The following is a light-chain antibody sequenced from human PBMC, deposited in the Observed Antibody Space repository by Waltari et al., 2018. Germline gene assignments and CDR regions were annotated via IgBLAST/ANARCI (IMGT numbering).Light chain of an antibody. V-gene: IGLV3-9*01. CDR1: NIGNKN. J-gene: IGLJ3*02. Sequence: SYELTQPPSVSVALGQTARITFEGKNIGNKNVHWYQQKPGQSPVLVIYRDSDRPSGIPERFSGSNSGNMATLTISRVQDGDEADYYCQVWDSSTVFGGGTKLTV. CDR2: RDS. CDR3: QVWDSSTV.